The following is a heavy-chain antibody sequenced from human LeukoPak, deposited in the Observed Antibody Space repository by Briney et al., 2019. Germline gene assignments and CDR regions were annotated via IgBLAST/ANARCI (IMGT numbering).Heavy chain of an antibody. CDR2: IYSGGST. D-gene: IGHD6-19*01. J-gene: IGHJ5*02. CDR1: GFTVSSNY. CDR3: AREGIAVAGTFWFDP. Sequence: GGSLRLSCAASGFTVSSNYMSWVRQAPGKGLEWVSVIYSGGSTYYADSVKGRFTISRDNSENTLYLQMNSLRAEDTAVYYCAREGIAVAGTFWFDPWGQGTLVTVSS. V-gene: IGHV3-53*01.